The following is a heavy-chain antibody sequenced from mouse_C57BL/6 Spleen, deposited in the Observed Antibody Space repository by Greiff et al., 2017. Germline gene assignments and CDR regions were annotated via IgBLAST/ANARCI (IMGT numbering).Heavy chain of an antibody. CDR2: ISNLAYSI. CDR1: GFTFSDYG. CDR3: ARLGRYFDV. V-gene: IGHV5-15*04. J-gene: IGHJ1*03. Sequence: EVKVEASGGGLVQPGGSLKLSCAASGFTFSDYGMAWVRQAPRKGPEWVAFISNLAYSIYYADTVTGRFTISRENAKNTLYLEMSSLRSEDTAMYYCARLGRYFDVWGTGTTVTVSS. D-gene: IGHD4-1*01.